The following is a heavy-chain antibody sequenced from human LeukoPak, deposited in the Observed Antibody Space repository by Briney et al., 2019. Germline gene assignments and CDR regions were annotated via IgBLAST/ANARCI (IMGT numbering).Heavy chain of an antibody. D-gene: IGHD6-6*01. Sequence: PSETLSLTCTVSGGSISSSSYYWGWIRQPPGKGLEWIGSIYYGGSTYYTPSLKSRVTISVDTSKNQFSLKLSSVTAADTAVYYCARGLDSGSSYWGQGTLVTVSS. CDR3: ARGLDSGSSY. V-gene: IGHV4-39*07. CDR1: GGSISSSSYY. J-gene: IGHJ4*02. CDR2: IYYGGST.